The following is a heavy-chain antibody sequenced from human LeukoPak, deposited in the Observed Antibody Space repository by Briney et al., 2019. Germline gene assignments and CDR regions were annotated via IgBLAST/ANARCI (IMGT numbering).Heavy chain of an antibody. CDR1: GFTFSSYA. CDR3: AKDLPGTTVTSILDY. J-gene: IGHJ4*02. CDR2: ISGSGGST. D-gene: IGHD4-17*01. Sequence: GGPLRLSCAASGFTFSSYAMSWVRQAPGKGLEWVSAISGSGGSTYYADSVKGRFTISRDNSKNTLYLQMNSLRAEDTAVYYCAKDLPGTTVTSILDYWGQGTLVTVSS. V-gene: IGHV3-23*01.